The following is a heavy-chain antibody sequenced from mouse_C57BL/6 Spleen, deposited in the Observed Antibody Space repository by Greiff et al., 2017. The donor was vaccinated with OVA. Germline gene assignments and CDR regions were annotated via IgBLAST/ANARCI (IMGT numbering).Heavy chain of an antibody. CDR1: GYTFTSYW. J-gene: IGHJ2*01. D-gene: IGHD1-1*01. V-gene: IGHV1-52*01. Sequence: QVQLQQPGAELVRPGSSVKLSCKASGYTFTSYWMHWVKQRPIQGLEWIGNIDPSDSDTHYNQKFKDKATLTVDKSSRTAYMQLSSLTSEDSAVYYCARHGSSYEDFDYWGQGTTLTVSS. CDR3: ARHGSSYEDFDY. CDR2: IDPSDSDT.